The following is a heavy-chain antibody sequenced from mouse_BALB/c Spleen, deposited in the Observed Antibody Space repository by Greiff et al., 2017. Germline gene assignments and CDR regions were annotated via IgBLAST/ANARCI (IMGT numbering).Heavy chain of an antibody. D-gene: IGHD2-10*02. J-gene: IGHJ3*01. CDR1: GFNIKDYY. CDR3: NAGYGKGEGFAY. CDR2: IDPENGDT. V-gene: IGHV14-4*02. Sequence: EVQLQQSGAELVRPGASVKLSCTASGFNIKDYYMHWVKQRPEQGLEWIGWIDPENGDTEYAPKFQGKATMTADTSSNTAYLQLSSLTSEDTAVYCCNAGYGKGEGFAYWGQGTLVTVSA.